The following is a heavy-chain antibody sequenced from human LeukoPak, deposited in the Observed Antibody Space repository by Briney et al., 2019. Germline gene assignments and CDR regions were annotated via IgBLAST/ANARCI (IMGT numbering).Heavy chain of an antibody. CDR3: ARDPVTASDY. CDR1: GFTFSSYS. Sequence: GGSLRLSCAASGFTFSSYSRNWVRQAPGKGLEWVSYISSSSSTIYYADSVKGRFTISRDNAKNSLYLQMNSLRAEDTAVYYCARDPVTASDYWGQGTLVTVSS. V-gene: IGHV3-48*01. J-gene: IGHJ4*02. CDR2: ISSSSSTI. D-gene: IGHD2-21*02.